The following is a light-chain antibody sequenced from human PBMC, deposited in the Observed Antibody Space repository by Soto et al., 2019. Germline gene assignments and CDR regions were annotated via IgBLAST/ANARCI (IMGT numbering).Light chain of an antibody. J-gene: IGLJ3*02. CDR2: ANS. CDR1: SSNIGAGYH. CDR3: QSYDSSLSAWV. Sequence: QAVVTQPPSVSGAPGQRVTISCSGSSSNIGAGYHVHWYQQLPGTAPKLFMFANSNRPSGVPDRFSGSKSGASASLAITGLQAEDEADYYCQSYDSSLSAWVFGGGTQLTVL. V-gene: IGLV1-40*03.